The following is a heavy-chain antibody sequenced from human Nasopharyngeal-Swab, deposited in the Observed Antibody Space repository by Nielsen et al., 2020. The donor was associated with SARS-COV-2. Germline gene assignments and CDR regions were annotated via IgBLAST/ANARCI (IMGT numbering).Heavy chain of an antibody. V-gene: IGHV3-30-3*01. CDR1: GLTFSSST. D-gene: IGHD5-12*01. CDR2: VSYDGGNK. J-gene: IGHJ4*02. CDR3: ARGYKRTDYSGYDCLES. Sequence: GESLKISCAASGLTFSSSTMHWVRQAPGKGLEWLAVVSYDGGNKFYADSVKGRFTISRDNSKNTLYLQMNSLSAEDTAVYFCARGYKRTDYSGYDCLESWGQGTLVTVSS.